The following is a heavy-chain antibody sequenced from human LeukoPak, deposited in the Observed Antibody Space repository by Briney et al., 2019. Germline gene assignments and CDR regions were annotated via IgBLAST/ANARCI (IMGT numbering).Heavy chain of an antibody. D-gene: IGHD3-10*01. J-gene: IGHJ3*02. V-gene: IGHV4-59*08. CDR2: IYYSGST. Sequence: SETLSLTCTVSGGSISSYYWSWIRQPPAKGLEWIGYIYYSGSTNYNPSLKSRVTISVDTSKNQFSLRLSSVTAADTAVYYCARRFRTTMVRGVRTFNAFDIWGQGTMVTVSS. CDR1: GGSISSYY. CDR3: ARRFRTTMVRGVRTFNAFDI.